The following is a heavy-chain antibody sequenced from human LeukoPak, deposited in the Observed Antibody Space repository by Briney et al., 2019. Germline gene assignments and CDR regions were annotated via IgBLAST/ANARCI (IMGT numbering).Heavy chain of an antibody. J-gene: IGHJ4*02. D-gene: IGHD6-6*01. V-gene: IGHV1-2*02. CDR2: INPNSGGT. Sequence: GASVKVSCKASGYTFTDYYIHWVRQTPGQGLEWMGWINPNSGGTNYAQKFQGRVAMTRDTSISTAYMELSRLRSDDTAVYYCARGGATTNIAALWGQGTLVTVSS. CDR3: ARGGATTNIAAL. CDR1: GYTFTDYY.